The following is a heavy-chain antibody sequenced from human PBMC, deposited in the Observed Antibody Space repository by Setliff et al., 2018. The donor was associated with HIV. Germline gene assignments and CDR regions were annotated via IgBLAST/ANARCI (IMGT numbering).Heavy chain of an antibody. D-gene: IGHD3-22*01. CDR2: IIPIFGTA. CDR3: ARGDYDSSGLPQYYYYYYMDV. CDR1: GGTFSSYA. J-gene: IGHJ6*03. V-gene: IGHV1-69*06. Sequence: SVNVSCKASGGTFSSYAISWVRQAPGQGLEWMVGIIPIFGTANYAQKFQGRVTITADKSTSTAYMELSSLRSEDTAVYYCARGDYDSSGLPQYYYYYYMDVWGQGTTVTVSS.